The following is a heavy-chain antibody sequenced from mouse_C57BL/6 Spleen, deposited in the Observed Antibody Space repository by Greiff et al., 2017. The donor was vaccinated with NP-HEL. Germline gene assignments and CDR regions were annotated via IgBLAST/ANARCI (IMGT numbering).Heavy chain of an antibody. J-gene: IGHJ4*01. CDR3: ARGGTVVANYAMDY. Sequence: QVQLQQSGAELVKPGASVKISCKASGYSFSSYWMNWVKQRPGKGLEWIGQIYPGDGDTNYNGKFKGKATLTADKSSSTAYMQLSSLTSEDSAVYFCARGGTVVANYAMDYWGQGTSVTVSS. CDR2: IYPGDGDT. D-gene: IGHD1-1*01. V-gene: IGHV1-80*01. CDR1: GYSFSSYW.